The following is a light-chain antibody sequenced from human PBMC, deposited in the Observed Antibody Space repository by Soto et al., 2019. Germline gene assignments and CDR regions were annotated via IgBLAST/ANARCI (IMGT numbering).Light chain of an antibody. V-gene: IGLV2-23*01. Sequence: QSALTQPASVSGSPGQSITISCIGTSSDFGTYNLFSWYQQHPGRAPKLIIYEGTKRPSGVSNRFSGSKSGNTASLTVSGLQAEDEADYFCCSYAATFSLFGGGTKVTVL. J-gene: IGLJ3*02. CDR3: CSYAATFSL. CDR2: EGT. CDR1: SSDFGTYNL.